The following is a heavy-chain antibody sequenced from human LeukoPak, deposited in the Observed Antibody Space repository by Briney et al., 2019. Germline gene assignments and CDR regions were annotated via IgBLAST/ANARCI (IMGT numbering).Heavy chain of an antibody. CDR2: ITGGGGDT. CDR3: AKGSAAARPYYFDY. Sequence: GGSLRLSCAASGFTFSSYAMSWVRQAPGKGLEWVSAITGGGGDTYHADSVKGRFTISRDNSKNTLYLRMNSLRAEDTAVYYCAKGSAAARPYYFDYWGQGTLVTVSS. CDR1: GFTFSSYA. V-gene: IGHV3-23*01. D-gene: IGHD6-6*01. J-gene: IGHJ4*02.